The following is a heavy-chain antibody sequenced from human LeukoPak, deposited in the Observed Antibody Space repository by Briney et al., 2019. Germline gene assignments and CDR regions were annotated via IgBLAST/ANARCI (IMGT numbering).Heavy chain of an antibody. D-gene: IGHD3-10*01. CDR2: INPNSGGT. Sequence: ASVKVSCKASGYTFTRYYMHWVRQAPGQGLEWMGRINPNSGGTNYAQKFQGRVTMTRDTSISTAYMELSRLRSDDTAVYYCARAQLLWFGELLYPFDYWGQGTLVTVSS. CDR3: ARAQLLWFGELLYPFDY. J-gene: IGHJ4*02. V-gene: IGHV1-2*06. CDR1: GYTFTRYY.